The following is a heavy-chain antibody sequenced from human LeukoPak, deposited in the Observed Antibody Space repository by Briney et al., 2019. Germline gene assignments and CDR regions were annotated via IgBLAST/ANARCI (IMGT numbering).Heavy chain of an antibody. CDR3: ARDDYDYVWGSYRHVDY. V-gene: IGHV3-11*01. CDR1: GFTFSDYY. D-gene: IGHD3-16*02. J-gene: IGHJ4*02. CDR2: ISSSGSTI. Sequence: PGGSLRLSCAASGFTFSDYYMSWIRQAPGKGLEWVSYISSSGSTIYYAGSVKGRFTTSRDNAKNSLYLQMNSLRAEDTAVYYCARDDYDYVWGSYRHVDYWGQGTLVTVSS.